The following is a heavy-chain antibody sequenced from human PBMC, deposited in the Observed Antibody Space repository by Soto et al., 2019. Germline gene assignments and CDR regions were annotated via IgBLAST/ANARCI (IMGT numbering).Heavy chain of an antibody. Sequence: VQLVESGGGLVKPGGSLRLTCAASEFTFSNYYMSWIRQAPGKGLEWVSYIGRSGSTIYYSDSVKGRFTISRDNAKSSLWLQMSGLRAADTAVYYCARRSGYAFNMWGQGTMVTVSS. V-gene: IGHV3-11*01. CDR3: ARRSGYAFNM. CDR2: IGRSGSTI. D-gene: IGHD5-12*01. CDR1: EFTFSNYY. J-gene: IGHJ3*02.